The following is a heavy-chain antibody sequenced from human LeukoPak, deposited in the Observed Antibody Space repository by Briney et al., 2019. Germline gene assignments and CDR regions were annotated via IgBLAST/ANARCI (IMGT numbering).Heavy chain of an antibody. CDR1: GLTVSRTY. J-gene: IGHJ4*02. D-gene: IGHD1-26*01. CDR3: GRGGRWELTDY. V-gene: IGHV3-53*01. CDR2: IYSGGDT. Sequence: GGSLRLSCKVSGLTVSRTYMTWVRQASGMALEWLSVIYSGGDTNYADSVKGRFTISRDDSKNTLYLQLDSLRVEDTAVYFCGRGGRWELTDYWGQGTLVTVSS.